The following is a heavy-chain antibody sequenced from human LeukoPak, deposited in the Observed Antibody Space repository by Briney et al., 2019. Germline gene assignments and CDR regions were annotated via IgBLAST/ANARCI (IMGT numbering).Heavy chain of an antibody. CDR2: IYHSGRT. J-gene: IGHJ4*02. V-gene: IGHV4-4*02. Sequence: NPSGTLSLTCAVSGGSISSSNWWSWVRQPPGKGLEWIGEIYHSGRTYYNPSLKSRVTISGDTSKNQFSLKLSSVTAADTAVYYCAMTPSYSSGWSFDYWGQGTLVTVSS. CDR1: GGSISSSNW. CDR3: AMTPSYSSGWSFDY. D-gene: IGHD6-19*01.